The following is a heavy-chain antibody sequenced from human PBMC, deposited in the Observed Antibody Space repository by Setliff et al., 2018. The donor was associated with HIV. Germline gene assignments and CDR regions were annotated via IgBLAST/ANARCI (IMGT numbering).Heavy chain of an antibody. V-gene: IGHV1-3*01. CDR1: GYTFTSYS. CDR3: ARSKDLDF. J-gene: IGHJ4*02. CDR2: ISAGNGNT. Sequence: GASVKVSCKASGYTFTSYSIHWVRQAPGQRPEWMGWISAGNGNTKYSQKFQFGVTISRDTSANTAYMELSSLKSEDTAVYFCARSKDLDFWGQGTLVTVSS.